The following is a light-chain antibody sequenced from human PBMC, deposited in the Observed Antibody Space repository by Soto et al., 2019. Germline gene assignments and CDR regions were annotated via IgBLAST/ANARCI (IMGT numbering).Light chain of an antibody. V-gene: IGKV1-6*01. CDR1: QDIRNG. J-gene: IGKJ1*01. CDR3: QQYFNIPWT. CDR2: AAS. Sequence: AIQMTQSPSSLSASVGDRVTITCRASQDIRNGLGWYQQKPGKTPKLLIFAASSLQSGVPSRFSVSGSGTDFTFTISSLQSEDRTTYYCQQYFNIPWTFGQGTKVEIK.